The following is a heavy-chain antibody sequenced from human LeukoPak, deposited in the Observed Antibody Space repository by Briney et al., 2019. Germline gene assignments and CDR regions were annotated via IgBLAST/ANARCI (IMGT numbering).Heavy chain of an antibody. Sequence: GGSLRLSCAASGFTFSSYAMSWVRQAPGKGLEWVSAISGSGGSTYYADSVKGRFTISRDNSKNTLYLQMNSLRAEDTAVYYCAKDSGSTMIVVVMLPDAFDIWGQGTMVTVSS. D-gene: IGHD3-22*01. CDR2: ISGSGGST. V-gene: IGHV3-23*01. J-gene: IGHJ3*02. CDR1: GFTFSSYA. CDR3: AKDSGSTMIVVVMLPDAFDI.